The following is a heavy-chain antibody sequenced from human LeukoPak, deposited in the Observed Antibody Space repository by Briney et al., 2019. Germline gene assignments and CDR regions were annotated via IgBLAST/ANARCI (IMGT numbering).Heavy chain of an antibody. Sequence: GGSLRLSCAASRFTFRSYWMSWVPQAPGKGLEWVANIKQDGNEKYYLDSVKGRFTISRDNAKNSLYLQMNSQRDEDTAVYYCGRYRTAERGTGWMVDYWAQGTLVTVSS. CDR3: GRYRTAERGTGWMVDY. V-gene: IGHV3-7*01. D-gene: IGHD1-1*01. CDR2: IKQDGNEK. CDR1: RFTFRSYW. J-gene: IGHJ4*02.